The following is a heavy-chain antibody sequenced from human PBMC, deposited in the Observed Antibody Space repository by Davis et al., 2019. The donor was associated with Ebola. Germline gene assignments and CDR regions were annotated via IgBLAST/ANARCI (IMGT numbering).Heavy chain of an antibody. V-gene: IGHV3-48*03. D-gene: IGHD4-17*01. J-gene: IGHJ6*02. CDR2: ISSSGSTI. Sequence: PGGSLRLSCAASGFTLSSYEMNWVRQAPGKGLEWVSYISSSGSTIYYADSVKGRFTISRDNAKNSLYLQMNSLRAEDTAVYYCVRDYGDYDPLPGMDVWGQGTTVTVSS. CDR3: VRDYGDYDPLPGMDV. CDR1: GFTLSSYE.